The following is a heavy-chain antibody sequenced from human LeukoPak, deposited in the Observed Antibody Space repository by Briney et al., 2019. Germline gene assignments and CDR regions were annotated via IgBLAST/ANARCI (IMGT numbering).Heavy chain of an antibody. CDR3: ARDRNYYEYFEY. Sequence: GGSLRLSCAASGFTFSSYCMSWVRQAPGKGLEWVANIKRDGSEKYLVDSVKGRFTISRDNAKNSLYLQMNSMRAEDTAVYYCARDRNYYEYFEYWGQGTLVTVSS. CDR2: IKRDGSEK. J-gene: IGHJ4*02. D-gene: IGHD3-22*01. CDR1: GFTFSSYC. V-gene: IGHV3-7*04.